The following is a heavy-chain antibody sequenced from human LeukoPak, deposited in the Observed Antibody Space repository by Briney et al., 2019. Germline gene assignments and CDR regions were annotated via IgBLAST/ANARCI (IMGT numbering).Heavy chain of an antibody. V-gene: IGHV3-30-3*01. CDR1: GFTFSSYA. CDR2: ISYDGSNK. J-gene: IGHJ1*01. Sequence: GGSLRLSCAASGFTFSSYAMHWVRQAPGKGLEWVAVISYDGSNKYYADSVKGRFTISRDNSQSTLYLQMSSLRHEDTAVYYCARDYGSLAFHHWGQGTLVTVSS. CDR3: ARDYGSLAFHH. D-gene: IGHD1-26*01.